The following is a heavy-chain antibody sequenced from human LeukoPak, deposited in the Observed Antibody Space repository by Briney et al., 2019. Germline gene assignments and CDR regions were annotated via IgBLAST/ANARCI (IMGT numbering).Heavy chain of an antibody. D-gene: IGHD2-2*01. CDR3: ARVSSSTWSPDDAFDI. Sequence: GGSLRLSCAASGFTVSSNYMSWVRQAPGKGLEWVSVIYSGGSTYHADSVKGRFTISRDNSKNTLDVQMNSLRAEDTAVYYCARVSSSTWSPDDAFDIWGQGTMVTVSS. CDR2: IYSGGST. CDR1: GFTVSSNY. V-gene: IGHV3-53*01. J-gene: IGHJ3*02.